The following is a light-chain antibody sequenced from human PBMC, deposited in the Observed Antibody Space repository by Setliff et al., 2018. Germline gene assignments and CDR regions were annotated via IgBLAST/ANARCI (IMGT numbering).Light chain of an antibody. CDR2: AVN. J-gene: IGLJ2*01. Sequence: QSVLTQPASVSGYPGQSITISCAGTSSDVGAYNYVSWYQQNPGKAPKLLIYAVNSRPSGVSDRSSGSKSGNTASLTISRLQAEDEADYYCSSYTSSSTPVVFGGGTKVTVL. CDR3: SSYTSSSTPVV. CDR1: SSDVGAYNY. V-gene: IGLV2-14*01.